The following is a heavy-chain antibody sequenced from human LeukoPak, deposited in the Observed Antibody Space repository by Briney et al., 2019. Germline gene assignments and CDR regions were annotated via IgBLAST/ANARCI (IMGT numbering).Heavy chain of an antibody. D-gene: IGHD6-25*01. J-gene: IGHJ4*02. CDR3: ARGRPGDYFDY. Sequence: ASVKVSCKASGYTFTGYFMHWVRQAPGQGLEWMGWINPNSGGTSYLQNFHGRVTVTRDTSISTAYMDLSRLRSDDTAVYYCARGRPGDYFDYWGQGTLVTVSS. V-gene: IGHV1-2*02. CDR2: INPNSGGT. CDR1: GYTFTGYF.